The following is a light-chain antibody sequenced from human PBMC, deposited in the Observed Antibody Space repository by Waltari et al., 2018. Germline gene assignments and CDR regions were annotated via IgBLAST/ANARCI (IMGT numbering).Light chain of an antibody. V-gene: IGLV2-23*02. CDR1: RSAVGNYDL. CDR3: SSYAGNSVL. CDR2: EVT. J-gene: IGLJ2*01. Sequence: QSALTQPAPVSGSPGQSITISCTGTRSAVGNYDLVSWYQHHPGKVPKLMIYEVTNRPSGVSNRFSGSKSGNTASLTISGLQAEDEADYYCSSYAGNSVLFGGGTKLTVL.